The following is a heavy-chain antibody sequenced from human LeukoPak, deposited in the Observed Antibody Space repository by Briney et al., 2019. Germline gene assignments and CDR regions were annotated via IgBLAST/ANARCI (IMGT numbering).Heavy chain of an antibody. CDR1: GFIFYDNA. D-gene: IGHD2-15*01. CDR2: FRWYAATT. CDR3: AKDNQRWWFQQ. Sequence: GGSLRLSRAASGFIFYDNAKYWVRQAPGKGVGLVSLFRWYAATTYYADSLKGRFNISIDNSKSSLYLQMNTLRSEDSALYYCAKDNQRWWFQQWGQGTLVTVSS. V-gene: IGHV3-43*02. J-gene: IGHJ1*01.